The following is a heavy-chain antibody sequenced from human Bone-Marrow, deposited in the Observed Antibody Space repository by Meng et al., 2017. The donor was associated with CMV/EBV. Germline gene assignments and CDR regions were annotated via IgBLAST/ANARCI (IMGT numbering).Heavy chain of an antibody. D-gene: IGHD3-3*01. CDR1: GFTFSSYF. Sequence: GESLKISCAASGFTFSSYFMSWVRQAPGKGLEWVANIKQDGSAKYYVYSMKGRFTISRDNAKNSRYLQMNSLSAEDTAVYYCARREGGNSSYYNFWSGYTRGGHDYGMDVWGQGTTVTVSS. J-gene: IGHJ6*02. CDR2: IKQDGSAK. CDR3: ARREGGNSSYYNFWSGYTRGGHDYGMDV. V-gene: IGHV3-7*01.